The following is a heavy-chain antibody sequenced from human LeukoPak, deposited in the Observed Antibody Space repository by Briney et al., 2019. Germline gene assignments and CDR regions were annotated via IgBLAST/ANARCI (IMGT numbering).Heavy chain of an antibody. V-gene: IGHV3-7*01. D-gene: IGHD4-17*01. J-gene: IGHJ4*02. CDR1: GFTFSNYW. CDR3: ARGRAVTDY. CDR2: IKQDGSEK. Sequence: PGGSLSLSCAVSGFTFSNYWVSWVRQARGKGVECVANIKQDGSEKYYVDSVKGRFTISRDNAKNSLYLQMNSLTAEDTALYYCARGRAVTDYWGQGTLVTVSS.